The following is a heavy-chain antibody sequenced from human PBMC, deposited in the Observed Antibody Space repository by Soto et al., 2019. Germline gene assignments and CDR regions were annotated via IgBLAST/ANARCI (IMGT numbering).Heavy chain of an antibody. Sequence: EVQVLESGGGLVQPGGSLRLSCAASGFTFSSYAMSWVRQTPGKGLEWVSAITGSGGNTYYEDSVKGRFTISRDNSKNTLYLQMNSLRAEDTALYYCAKDRATVVTRGLDYWGQGTLVTVSS. D-gene: IGHD4-17*01. CDR1: GFTFSSYA. CDR2: ITGSGGNT. J-gene: IGHJ4*02. CDR3: AKDRATVVTRGLDY. V-gene: IGHV3-23*01.